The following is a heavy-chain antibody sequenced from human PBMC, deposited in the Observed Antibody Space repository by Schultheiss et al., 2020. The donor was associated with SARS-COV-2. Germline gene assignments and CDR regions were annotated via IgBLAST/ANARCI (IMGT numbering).Heavy chain of an antibody. CDR2: INPNSGGT. Sequence: ASVKVSCKASGYTFTSYYMHWVRQAPGQGLEWMGWINPNSGGTNYAQKFQGWVTMTRDTSISTAYMELSRLRSDDTAVYYCARDGLEKYYDFWSGYYDYYYYGMDVWGQGTTVTVSS. CDR1: GYTFTSYY. D-gene: IGHD3-3*01. V-gene: IGHV1-2*04. J-gene: IGHJ6*02. CDR3: ARDGLEKYYDFWSGYYDYYYYGMDV.